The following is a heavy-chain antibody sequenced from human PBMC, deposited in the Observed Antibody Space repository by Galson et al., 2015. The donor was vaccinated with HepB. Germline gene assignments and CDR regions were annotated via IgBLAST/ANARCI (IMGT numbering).Heavy chain of an antibody. V-gene: IGHV4-59*08. D-gene: IGHD6-19*01. CDR3: ARRRYSSGWYFDY. CDR2: IYYSGST. CDR1: GGSISSYY. J-gene: IGHJ4*02. Sequence: LSLTCTVSGGSISSYYWSWIRQPPGKGLEWIGYIYYSGSTNYNPSLKSRVTISVDTSKNQFSLKLSSVTAADTAVYYCARRRYSSGWYFDYWGQGTLVTVSS.